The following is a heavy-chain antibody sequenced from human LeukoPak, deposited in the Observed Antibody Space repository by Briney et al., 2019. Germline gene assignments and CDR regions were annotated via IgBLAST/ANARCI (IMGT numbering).Heavy chain of an antibody. J-gene: IGHJ4*02. V-gene: IGHV3-53*01. CDR2: IYSGGST. CDR1: GFTVSSNY. D-gene: IGHD3-22*01. Sequence: PGGSLRLSCAASGFTVSSNYMSWVRQAPGKGLEWVSVIYSGGSTYYADSVKGRFTISRDNSKNTLYLQMNSLRAEDTAVYYCAKGDNYYDSSGYYPHYFDYWGQGTLVTVSS. CDR3: AKGDNYYDSSGYYPHYFDY.